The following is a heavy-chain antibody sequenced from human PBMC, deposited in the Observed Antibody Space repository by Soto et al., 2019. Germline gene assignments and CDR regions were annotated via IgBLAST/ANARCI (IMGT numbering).Heavy chain of an antibody. CDR1: GFTFSSYG. Sequence: QVQLVESGGGVVQPGRSLRLSCAASGFTFSSYGMHWVRQAPGKGLEWGAGIWYEGSNKYYEDSVKGRFTIARDNSKKXLFXEMNGLRAEDTAVYYRARDPTLYSSSWYFYYGMVVWGQGTTVTVSS. V-gene: IGHV3-33*01. D-gene: IGHD6-13*01. J-gene: IGHJ6*02. CDR2: IWYEGSNK. CDR3: ARDPTLYSSSWYFYYGMVV.